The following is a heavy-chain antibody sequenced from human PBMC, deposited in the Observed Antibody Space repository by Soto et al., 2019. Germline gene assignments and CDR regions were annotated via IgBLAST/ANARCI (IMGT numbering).Heavy chain of an antibody. Sequence: TLSLTCTVSGDSVSSYYWSWIRQPPGKGLEWIGYIYYSGSTHYNPSLQNRVTISIDTSKNQVSLKVNSVTAADTAVYYCARDHPHSYGVYYFDYWGQGTPVTVSS. J-gene: IGHJ4*02. V-gene: IGHV4-59*02. CDR2: IYYSGST. CDR1: GDSVSSYY. CDR3: ARDHPHSYGVYYFDY. D-gene: IGHD5-18*01.